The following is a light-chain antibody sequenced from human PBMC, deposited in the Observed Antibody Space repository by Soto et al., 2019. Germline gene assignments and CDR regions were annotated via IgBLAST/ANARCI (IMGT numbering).Light chain of an antibody. Sequence: DIQMPQSPPSLSASVGDRVTITCQASQDISNYVNWYQQKLGKAPKLLIYDASNLETGVPSRFSGSGSGTHFTFTITSLQPEDSATYYCQHFDNLPLSCGPETKVHIK. V-gene: IGKV1-33*01. CDR3: QHFDNLPLS. CDR1: QDISNY. J-gene: IGKJ3*01. CDR2: DAS.